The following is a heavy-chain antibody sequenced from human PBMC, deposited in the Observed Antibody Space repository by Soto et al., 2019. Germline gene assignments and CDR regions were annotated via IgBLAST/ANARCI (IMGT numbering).Heavy chain of an antibody. J-gene: IGHJ5*02. Sequence: ASVKVSFKASGYAFTSYAMHWVRQAPGQRLEWMGWINAGNGNTKYSQKFQGRVTITRDTSASTAYMELSSLRSEDTAVYYCARDLMAIRNWNYVPINWFAPWGQGTLVTGSS. D-gene: IGHD1-7*01. CDR2: INAGNGNT. CDR1: GYAFTSYA. CDR3: ARDLMAIRNWNYVPINWFAP. V-gene: IGHV1-3*01.